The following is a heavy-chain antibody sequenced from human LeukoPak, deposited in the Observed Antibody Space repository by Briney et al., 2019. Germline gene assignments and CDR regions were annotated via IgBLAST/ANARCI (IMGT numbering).Heavy chain of an antibody. CDR3: ARFDSGYNWFDP. V-gene: IGHV1-18*01. CDR2: ISAYNGNT. CDR1: GGTFSNYA. D-gene: IGHD3-10*01. J-gene: IGHJ5*02. Sequence: ASVKVSCKASGGTFSNYAISWVRQAPGQGLEWMGWISAYNGNTNYAQKLQGRVTMTTDTSTSTAYMELRSLRSDDTAVYYCARFDSGYNWFDPWGQGTLVTVSS.